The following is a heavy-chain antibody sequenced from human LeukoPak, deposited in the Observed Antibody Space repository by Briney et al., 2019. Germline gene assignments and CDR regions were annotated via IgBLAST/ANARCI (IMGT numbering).Heavy chain of an antibody. D-gene: IGHD2-2*01. Sequence: PGGSLRLSCAASGFTFSSYGMHWVRQAPGKGLEWVAFIRYDGSNKYYADSVKGRFTISRDNSENTLYLQMNSLRAEDTAVYYCAKNQEVNIVVVPDLNWFDPWGQGTLSPSPQ. CDR2: IRYDGSNK. CDR3: AKNQEVNIVVVPDLNWFDP. J-gene: IGHJ5*02. CDR1: GFTFSSYG. V-gene: IGHV3-30*02.